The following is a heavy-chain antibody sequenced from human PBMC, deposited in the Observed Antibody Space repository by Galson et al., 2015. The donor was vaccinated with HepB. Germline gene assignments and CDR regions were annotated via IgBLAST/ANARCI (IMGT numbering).Heavy chain of an antibody. J-gene: IGHJ6*03. V-gene: IGHV1-2*02. Sequence: SVKVSCKASGHSFIDNYLHWVRQAPGQGLEWMGWINPKSGATNYAQKFRGRVTMTRDTSVSTAYMELRGLGSDDTAVYYCARDAHTTSSYYYFFYYMDVWGQGTTVTVS. D-gene: IGHD1-26*01. CDR2: INPKSGAT. CDR1: GHSFIDNY. CDR3: ARDAHTTSSYYYFFYYMDV.